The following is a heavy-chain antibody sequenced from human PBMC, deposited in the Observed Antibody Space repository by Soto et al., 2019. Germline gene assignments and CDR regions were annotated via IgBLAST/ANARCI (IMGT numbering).Heavy chain of an antibody. J-gene: IGHJ4*02. CDR3: ARDLVVRGYYDSSGYLDY. D-gene: IGHD3-22*01. Sequence: SETLSLTCTVSDGSISNSSSYWGWIRQPPGKGLEWIGTTHNTGNTYYNASLKSRLAISVDMSKNQVSLQLSSVTAEDTAVYYCARDLVVRGYYDSSGYLDYWGQGTLVTVS. CDR1: DGSISNSSSY. CDR2: THNTGNT. V-gene: IGHV4-39*02.